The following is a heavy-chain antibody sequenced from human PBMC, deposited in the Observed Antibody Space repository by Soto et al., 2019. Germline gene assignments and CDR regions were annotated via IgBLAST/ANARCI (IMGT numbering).Heavy chain of an antibody. D-gene: IGHD2-15*01. CDR3: TRGIATGQHAS. V-gene: IGHV1-3*01. CDR2: INPDNGNT. Sequence: QVQLVQSGAEVKKPGASVKISCKASGYTFTRYTMNWVRQAPGQRLEWMGWINPDNGNTKSSQKFQDRVIITRDTAASTAYMDLSSMGSEDTAVYYCTRGIATGQHASWGQGTLVNVSS. CDR1: GYTFTRYT. J-gene: IGHJ5*02.